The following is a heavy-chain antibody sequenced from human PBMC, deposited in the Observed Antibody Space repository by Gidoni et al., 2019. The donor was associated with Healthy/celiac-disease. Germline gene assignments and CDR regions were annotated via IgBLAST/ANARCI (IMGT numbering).Heavy chain of an antibody. Sequence: EVQLLESGGGLVQPGGSLRLSCAASGFHFSSYAMSWVRQAPGKGLEWVSAISGGGGSTYYADSVKGRFTISRDNSKNTLYLQMNSLRAEDTAVYYCAKDDYGDYLPWDYWGQGTLVTVSS. CDR2: ISGGGGST. CDR1: GFHFSSYA. J-gene: IGHJ4*02. CDR3: AKDDYGDYLPWDY. V-gene: IGHV3-23*01. D-gene: IGHD4-17*01.